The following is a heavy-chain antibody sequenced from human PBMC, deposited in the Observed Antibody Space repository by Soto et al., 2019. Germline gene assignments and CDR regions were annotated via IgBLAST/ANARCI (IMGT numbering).Heavy chain of an antibody. J-gene: IGHJ4*02. V-gene: IGHV2-5*02. CDR2: IYWDDDK. Sequence: QITLKESGPTLVKPTQTLTLTCTFSGFSLSTSGVGVGWIRQPPGKALECLGYIYWDDDKRYSPSLKSRLSITKDISEIQVVLTMTNMDPLDTATYHCAHPSSYGDFSPPIALGHWGQVTLVTVSS. CDR1: GFSLSTSGVG. CDR3: AHPSSYGDFSPPIALGH. D-gene: IGHD2-21*02.